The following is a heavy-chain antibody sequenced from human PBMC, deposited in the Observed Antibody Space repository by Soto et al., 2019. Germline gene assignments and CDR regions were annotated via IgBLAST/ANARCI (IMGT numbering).Heavy chain of an antibody. V-gene: IGHV1-69*01. CDR3: ASGAITMVRGVPTYGMDV. CDR1: GGTFSSYA. CDR2: VIPIFGTA. D-gene: IGHD3-10*01. J-gene: IGHJ6*02. Sequence: QVQLVQSGAEVKKPGSSVKVSCKASGGTFSSYAISWVRQAPGQGLEWMGGVIPIFGTANYAQKFQGRVTITADESTSTAYMELSSLRSEDTAVYYCASGAITMVRGVPTYGMDVWGQGTTVTVSS.